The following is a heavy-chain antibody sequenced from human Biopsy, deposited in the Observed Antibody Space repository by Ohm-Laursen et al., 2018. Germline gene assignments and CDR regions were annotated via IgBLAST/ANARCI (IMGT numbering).Heavy chain of an antibody. D-gene: IGHD4-23*01. CDR1: GFTFNSYS. Sequence: SLRLSCAASGFTFNSYSMNWVRQAPGKGLEWASSISSSTSYIYYADSMKGRVTISRDNAKNSLYLQMHSLRAEDTAVYYCARDTRWSPYSMDVWGQGTTVTVSS. V-gene: IGHV3-21*04. CDR2: ISSSTSYI. J-gene: IGHJ6*02. CDR3: ARDTRWSPYSMDV.